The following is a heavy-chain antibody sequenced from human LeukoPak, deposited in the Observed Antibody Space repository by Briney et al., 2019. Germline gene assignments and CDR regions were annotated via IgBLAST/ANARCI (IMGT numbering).Heavy chain of an antibody. J-gene: IGHJ5*02. CDR2: ISGSGANT. CDR1: GFTFSTYA. D-gene: IGHD3-10*01. CDR3: ARDLFGGFGELDYNWFDP. V-gene: IGHV3-23*01. Sequence: GGSLRLSCAASGFTFSTYAMSWVRQAPGKGLEGGTTISGSGANTYYADSVKGRFTISRDNAKNTLYLQMNSLRAEDTAVYYCARDLFGGFGELDYNWFDPWGQGTLVTVSS.